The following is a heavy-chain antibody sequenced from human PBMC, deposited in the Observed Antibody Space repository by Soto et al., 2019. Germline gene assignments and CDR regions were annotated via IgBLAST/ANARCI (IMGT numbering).Heavy chain of an antibody. J-gene: IGHJ6*02. CDR3: AREDDGGDRVYYGLDV. Sequence: QVQLQQSGPGLVKPSQTLSLTCTVSGGSISFDHYHWTWIRQPPGKGLEWIGYVHYSGSVLYNPSLQSPVSISVDTSKNQFSLKLSSVTAADTAVYFCAREDDGGDRVYYGLDVWGQGTTVTVSS. CDR1: GGSISFDHYH. CDR2: VHYSGSV. V-gene: IGHV4-30-4*01. D-gene: IGHD2-21*02.